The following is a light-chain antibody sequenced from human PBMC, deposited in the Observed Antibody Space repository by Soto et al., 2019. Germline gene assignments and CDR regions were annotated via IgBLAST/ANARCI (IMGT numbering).Light chain of an antibody. J-gene: IGLJ1*01. CDR3: SSYAGIFYV. CDR1: SSDVGGYNY. Sequence: QSVLTQPPSASGSPGQSVTISCTGTSSDVGGYNYVSWYQQHPGKAPKLMIYEVSKRPSGVPDRFSGSKSGNTASLTVSGLQAEDEADSYCSSYAGIFYVFRTGTKVTVL. CDR2: EVS. V-gene: IGLV2-8*01.